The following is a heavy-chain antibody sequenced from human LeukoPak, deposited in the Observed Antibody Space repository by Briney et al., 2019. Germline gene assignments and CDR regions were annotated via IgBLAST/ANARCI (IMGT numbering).Heavy chain of an antibody. CDR2: ISYVGSSK. V-gene: IGHV3-30*03. CDR3: ARNGYSYGSLDYFDY. CDR1: GFSFSSYG. Sequence: PGGSLRLSCAASGFSFSSYGMHWVRQAPGKGLEWVAVISYVGSSKLYADSVKGRFTLSRDNSKNTLYLQMNSLSAEDTAVYYCARNGYSYGSLDYFDYWGQGTLVTVSS. D-gene: IGHD5-18*01. J-gene: IGHJ4*02.